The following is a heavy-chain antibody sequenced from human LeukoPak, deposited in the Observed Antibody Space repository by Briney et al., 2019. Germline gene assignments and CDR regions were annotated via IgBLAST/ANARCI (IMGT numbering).Heavy chain of an antibody. J-gene: IGHJ3*02. D-gene: IGHD3-3*01. CDR2: IKQDGSEK. CDR1: AFTFSTYS. Sequence: PGGSLRLSCAASAFTFSTYSMNWVRQAPGKGLEWVANIKQDGSEKYYVDSVKGRFTISRDNAKNSLYLQMNSLRAEDTAVYYCARDMVTIFGVAYAFDIWGQGTMVTVSS. V-gene: IGHV3-7*01. CDR3: ARDMVTIFGVAYAFDI.